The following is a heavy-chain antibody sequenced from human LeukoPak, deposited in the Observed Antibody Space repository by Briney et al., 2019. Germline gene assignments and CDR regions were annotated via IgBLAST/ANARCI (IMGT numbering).Heavy chain of an antibody. J-gene: IGHJ3*02. D-gene: IGHD3-22*01. CDR1: VGTFSSYA. Sequence: ASVRVSCKAAVGTFSSYAISWVRQAPGQGREWMGGIIPIFGTAHYAQKFQGRVTITADESTSTAYMERSSLRSEDTAVYYCARGGGEAMIVLAWGAFDIWGQGTMVTVSS. CDR2: IIPIFGTA. CDR3: ARGGGEAMIVLAWGAFDI. V-gene: IGHV1-69*13.